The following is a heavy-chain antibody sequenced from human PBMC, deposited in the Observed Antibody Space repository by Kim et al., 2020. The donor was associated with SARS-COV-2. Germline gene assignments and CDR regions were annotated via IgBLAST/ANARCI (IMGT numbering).Heavy chain of an antibody. D-gene: IGHD3-16*01. CDR1: GFSFSDHF. CDR3: ARGPWGSYWDY. Sequence: GGSLRLSCAASGFSFSDHFMDWVRQAPGKGLEWVGRSRNKANSYSTSYAASVKGRFTISRDDSKNSLYLQMNSLKAEDTAVYYCARGPWGSYWDYWGQGAPVTVPS. CDR2: SRNKANSYST. J-gene: IGHJ4*02. V-gene: IGHV3-72*01.